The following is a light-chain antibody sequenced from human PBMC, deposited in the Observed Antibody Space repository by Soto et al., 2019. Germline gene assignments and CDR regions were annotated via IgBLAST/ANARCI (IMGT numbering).Light chain of an antibody. CDR3: QQYNNWPLLT. CDR2: GAS. V-gene: IGKV3-15*01. CDR1: QSVSSN. Sequence: ERVKTPVPAPPFVTPGGKATPSSPARQSVSSNLAWYQQKPGQAPRLLIYGASTRATGIPARFSGSGSGTEFTLTISSLQSEDFAVYYCQQYNNWPLLTFGGGTKVDIK. J-gene: IGKJ4*01.